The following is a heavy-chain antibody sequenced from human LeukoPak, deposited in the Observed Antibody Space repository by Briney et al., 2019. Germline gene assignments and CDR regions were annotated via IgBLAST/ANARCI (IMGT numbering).Heavy chain of an antibody. CDR1: GGSFSGYY. D-gene: IGHD3-22*01. J-gene: IGHJ5*02. V-gene: IGHV4-34*01. Sequence: SETLSLTCAVYGGSFSGYYWSWTRQPPGKGLEWIGEINHSGSTNYNPSLKSRVTISVDTSKNQFSLKLSSVTAADTAVYYCARGGGWLKRWFDPWGQGTLVTVSS. CDR2: INHSGST. CDR3: ARGGGWLKRWFDP.